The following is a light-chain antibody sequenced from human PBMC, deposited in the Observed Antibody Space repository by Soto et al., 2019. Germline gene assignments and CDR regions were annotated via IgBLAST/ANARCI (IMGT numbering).Light chain of an antibody. J-gene: IGKJ4*01. CDR2: GAS. CDR3: QQYNNWPLT. Sequence: IVMTQSPATLSGSPGERATLSCRASQSVSSSLAWYQQKPGQAPRLLIYGASTRATGIPARFSGSGSGTEFTLTISSLQSEDFAVYYCQQYNNWPLTFGGGTKVEIK. V-gene: IGKV3-15*01. CDR1: QSVSSS.